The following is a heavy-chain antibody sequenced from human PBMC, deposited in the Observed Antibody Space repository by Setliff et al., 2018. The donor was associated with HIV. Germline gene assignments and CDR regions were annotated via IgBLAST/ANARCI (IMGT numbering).Heavy chain of an antibody. CDR3: ARGVAAAGL. CDR1: GGSISRSSYY. CDR2: IFYSGHT. Sequence: CTVSGGSISRSSYYWAWIRQPPGKGLEWIGNIFYSGHTFYNPSLRSRVTISVDTSKNQFSLKLSSVTAADTAVYYCARGVAAAGLWGQGTLVTVSS. V-gene: IGHV4-39*07. D-gene: IGHD6-13*01. J-gene: IGHJ4*02.